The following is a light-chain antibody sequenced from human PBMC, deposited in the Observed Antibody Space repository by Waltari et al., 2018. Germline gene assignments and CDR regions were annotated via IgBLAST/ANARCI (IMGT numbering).Light chain of an antibody. CDR3: QQYNTWPPST. Sequence: EIVMTQSPAALSVSPGERATLSCRASQSVSSNLAWYQHKPGQPPRRLISGASTRATGVPARFSGSGSGTEFTLTISSLQSEDSAIYYCQQYNTWPPSTFGQGTKLEIK. V-gene: IGKV3-15*01. J-gene: IGKJ2*02. CDR1: QSVSSN. CDR2: GAS.